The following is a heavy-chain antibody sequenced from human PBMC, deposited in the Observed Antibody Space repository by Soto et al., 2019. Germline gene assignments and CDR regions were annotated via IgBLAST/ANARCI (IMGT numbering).Heavy chain of an antibody. D-gene: IGHD6-13*01. CDR3: ASVIAAAGTLFDY. V-gene: IGHV3-7*01. CDR2: IKQDGSEK. J-gene: IGHJ4*02. CDR1: GFTFSSYW. Sequence: GGSLRLSCAASGFTFSSYWMSWVRQAPGKGLEWVANIKQDGSEKYYVDSVKGRFTISRDNAKNSLYLQMNSLRAEDTAVYYCASVIAAAGTLFDYWGQGTLVTVSS.